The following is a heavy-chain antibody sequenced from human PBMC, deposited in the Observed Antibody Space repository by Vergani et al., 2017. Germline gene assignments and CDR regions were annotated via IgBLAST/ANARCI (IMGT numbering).Heavy chain of an antibody. CDR3: AKNPGISTTRHYYAMDV. D-gene: IGHD1-1*01. CDR1: GFKFSYHY. CDR2: ISPGASTV. V-gene: IGHV3-11*04. J-gene: IGHJ6*02. Sequence: LEESGGGSVKPGGSLRLSCAASGFKFSYHYMSWIRQAPGKGLEWVSHISPGASTVYYTDSVTGRFTVSRDNDNNSLTLDMTTLRVEDTAVYYCAKNPGISTTRHYYAMDVWGQGTTVTVSS.